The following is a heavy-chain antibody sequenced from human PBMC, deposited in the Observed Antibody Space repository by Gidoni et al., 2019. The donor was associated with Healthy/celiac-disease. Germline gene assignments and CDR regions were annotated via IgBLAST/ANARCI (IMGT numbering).Heavy chain of an antibody. CDR3: AREGDFWSGYYEGAFDI. CDR2: IKHSGST. Sequence: QVQLQPWGAGLLKPSETLSLTCAVYGGSFSGYYWSWIRQPPGKGLEWIGEIKHSGSTNYNPSLKSRVTISVDTSKNQFSLKLSSVTAADTAVYYCAREGDFWSGYYEGAFDIWGQGTMVTVSS. CDR1: GGSFSGYY. J-gene: IGHJ3*02. D-gene: IGHD3-3*01. V-gene: IGHV4-34*01.